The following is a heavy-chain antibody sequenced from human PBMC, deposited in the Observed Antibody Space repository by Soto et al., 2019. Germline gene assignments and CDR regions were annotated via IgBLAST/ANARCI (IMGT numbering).Heavy chain of an antibody. V-gene: IGHV4-31*03. CDR2: IYYSGST. CDR1: GGSISSGGYY. D-gene: IGHD1-20*01. CDR3: ARLNWNHGNYYGMDV. J-gene: IGHJ6*02. Sequence: LSLTCTVSGGSISSGGYYWSWIRQHPGKGLEWIGYIYYSGSTYYNPSLKSRVTISVDTSKNQFSLKLSSVTAADTAVYYCARLNWNHGNYYGMDVWGQGTTVTVSS.